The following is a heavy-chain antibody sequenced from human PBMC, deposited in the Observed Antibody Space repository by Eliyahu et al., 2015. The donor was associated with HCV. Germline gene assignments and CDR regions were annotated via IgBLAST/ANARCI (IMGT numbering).Heavy chain of an antibody. CDR1: XXSISXSSYY. CDR2: IYYSGST. D-gene: IGHD6-13*01. V-gene: IGHV4-39*01. J-gene: IGHJ4*02. Sequence: QLQLQESGPGLVKPSETLSLXCTVXXXSISXSSYYWGWIRQPPGKGLEWIGSIYYSGSTYYNPSLKSRVTISVDTSKNQFSLKLSSVTAADTAVYYCARLYLYIAPYFDYWGQGTLVTVSS. CDR3: ARLYLYIAPYFDY.